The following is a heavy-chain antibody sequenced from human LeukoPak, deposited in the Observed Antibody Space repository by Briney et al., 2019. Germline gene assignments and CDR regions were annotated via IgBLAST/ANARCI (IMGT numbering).Heavy chain of an antibody. D-gene: IGHD4-17*01. CDR3: ARESPHGDYVPSYYYYYMDV. Sequence: GGSLRLSCAASGFTFSSYSMNWVRQAPGKGLEWASYISSSSSTIYYADSVKGRFTISRDNAKNSLYLQMNSLRAEDTAVYYCARESPHGDYVPSYYYYYMDVWGKGTTVTVSS. J-gene: IGHJ6*03. CDR1: GFTFSSYS. V-gene: IGHV3-48*01. CDR2: ISSSSSTI.